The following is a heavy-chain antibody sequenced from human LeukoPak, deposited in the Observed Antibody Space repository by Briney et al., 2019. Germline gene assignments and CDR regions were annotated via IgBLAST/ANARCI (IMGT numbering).Heavy chain of an antibody. J-gene: IGHJ4*02. Sequence: PGGSLRLSCTASGFTFGDYAMSWVRQAPGKGLEWVGFIRSKAYGGTTEYAASGKGRFTIARDDSKGIAYLQMNILKTEDTAVYYCSRDIGLGGRYYFYYWGQGTLVTVSS. CDR2: IRSKAYGGTT. V-gene: IGHV3-49*04. CDR3: SRDIGLGGRYYFYY. D-gene: IGHD2-15*01. CDR1: GFTFGDYA.